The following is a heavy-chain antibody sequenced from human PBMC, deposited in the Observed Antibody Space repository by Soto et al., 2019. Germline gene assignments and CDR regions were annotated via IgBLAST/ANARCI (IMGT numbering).Heavy chain of an antibody. J-gene: IGHJ4*02. CDR1: GFTFSSYA. CDR2: ISSNGGST. D-gene: IGHD3-22*01. Sequence: GESLKISCSASGFTFSSYAMHWVRQAPGKGLEYVSAISSNGGSTYYADSVKGRFTISRDNSKNTLYLQMSSLRAEDTAVYYCVKEEPPDYYDSSGYYYYWGQGTLVTVSS. CDR3: VKEEPPDYYDSSGYYYY. V-gene: IGHV3-64D*09.